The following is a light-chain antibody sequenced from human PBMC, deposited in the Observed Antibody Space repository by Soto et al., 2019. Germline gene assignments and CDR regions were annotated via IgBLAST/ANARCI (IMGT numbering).Light chain of an antibody. Sequence: DIQMTQSPSTLSASVGDSLTITCRASQSLTSYLAWYQQQPGRAPKLLIYKASTLETSVPSRFSGSESGTEFTLTISSLQPDDFATYYCQQYKTYPWTFGQGTRVEIK. V-gene: IGKV1-5*03. CDR1: QSLTSY. CDR3: QQYKTYPWT. J-gene: IGKJ1*01. CDR2: KAS.